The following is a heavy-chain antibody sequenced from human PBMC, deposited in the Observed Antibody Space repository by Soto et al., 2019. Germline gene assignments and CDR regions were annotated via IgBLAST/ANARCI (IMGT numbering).Heavy chain of an antibody. CDR3: ARDQKVGYGFYYYYYGMDV. CDR1: GYTFTSYG. D-gene: IGHD5-18*01. Sequence: GASVKVSCKASGYTFTSYGISWVRQAPGQGLEWMGWINPNSGGTNYAQKFQGWVTMTRDTSISTAYMELSRLRSDDTAVYYCARDQKVGYGFYYYYYGMDVWGQGTTVTVSS. V-gene: IGHV1-2*04. CDR2: INPNSGGT. J-gene: IGHJ6*02.